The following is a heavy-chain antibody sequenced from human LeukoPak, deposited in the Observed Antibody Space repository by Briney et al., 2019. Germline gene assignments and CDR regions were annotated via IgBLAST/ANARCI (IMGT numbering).Heavy chain of an antibody. D-gene: IGHD2-15*01. CDR2: ISSSGSTI. CDR3: AREPRLGYCSGGSCYSGVMGLLDY. V-gene: IGHV3-11*01. CDR1: GFTFSDYY. J-gene: IGHJ4*02. Sequence: GSLRLSCAASGFTFSDYYMSWIRQAPGKGLEWVSYISSSGSTIYYADSVKGRFTISRDNAKNSLYLQMNSLRAEDTAVYYCAREPRLGYCSGGSCYSGVMGLLDYWGQGTLVTVSS.